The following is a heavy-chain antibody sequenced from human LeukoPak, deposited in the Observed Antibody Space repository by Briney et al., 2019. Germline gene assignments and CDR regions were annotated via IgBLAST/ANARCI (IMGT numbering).Heavy chain of an antibody. CDR3: ASESSGWYGGVDY. D-gene: IGHD6-19*01. CDR2: IYPGDSDT. V-gene: IGHV5-51*01. CDR1: GYSFFNFW. J-gene: IGHJ4*02. Sequence: GESLKTSCKGSGYSFFNFWNGWVRQMPGKGLEWMGIIYPGDSDTRYSPSFQGQVTISADKSISPAYLQWSSLKASDTAMYYCASESSGWYGGVDYWGQGTLVTVSS.